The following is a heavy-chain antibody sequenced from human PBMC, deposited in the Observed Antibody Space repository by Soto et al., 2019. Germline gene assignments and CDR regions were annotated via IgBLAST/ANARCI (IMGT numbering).Heavy chain of an antibody. D-gene: IGHD1-1*01. V-gene: IGHV3-9*01. CDR2: ISWNSGSI. CDR1: GFTLDDYA. Sequence: CLRLSCAASGFTLDDYAMHWVRQAPGKGLEWVSGISWNSGSIGYADSVKGRFTISRDNAKNSLYLQMNSLRAEDTALYYCAKDLEPNYYYYGMDVWGQGTTVTVSS. J-gene: IGHJ6*02. CDR3: AKDLEPNYYYYGMDV.